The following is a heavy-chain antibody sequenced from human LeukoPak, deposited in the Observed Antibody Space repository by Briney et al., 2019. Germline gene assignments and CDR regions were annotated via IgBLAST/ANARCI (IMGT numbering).Heavy chain of an antibody. Sequence: GASVKVSCKASGYTFTSYGISWVRQAPGQGLEWMGWISAYNGNTNYAQKLQGRVTMTTDTSTSTAYMELRSLRSDDTAVYYCARDAYYGSGTQGAYYYYGMDVWGQGTTVTVSS. D-gene: IGHD3-10*01. CDR1: GYTFTSYG. CDR2: ISAYNGNT. CDR3: ARDAYYGSGTQGAYYYYGMDV. J-gene: IGHJ6*02. V-gene: IGHV1-18*01.